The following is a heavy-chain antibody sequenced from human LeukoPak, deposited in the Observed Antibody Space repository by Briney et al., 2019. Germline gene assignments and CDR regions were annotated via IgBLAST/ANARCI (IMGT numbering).Heavy chain of an antibody. CDR2: IFPSGGEI. D-gene: IGHD2-8*02. Sequence: GGSLRLSCAASGFTFSDYYMSWIRQPPGKGLEWVSSIFPSGGEIHYADSVRGRFTISRDNSKSTLSLQMNSLRAEDTAIYYCATYRQVLLPFESWGQGTLVTVSS. CDR3: ATYRQVLLPFES. V-gene: IGHV3-11*01. CDR1: GFTFSDYY. J-gene: IGHJ4*02.